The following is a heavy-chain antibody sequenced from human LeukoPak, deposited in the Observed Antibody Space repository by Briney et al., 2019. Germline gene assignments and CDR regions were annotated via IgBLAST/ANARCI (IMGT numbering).Heavy chain of an antibody. J-gene: IGHJ5*02. CDR1: GYTLTELS. D-gene: IGHD1-26*01. CDR2: INPNSGGT. Sequence: ASVKVSCKVPGYTLTELSMHWVRQAPGQGLEWMGWINPNSGGTNYAQKFQGRVTMTRDTSISTAYMELSRLRSDDTAVYYCARHVGWFDPWGQGTLVTVSS. CDR3: ARHVGWFDP. V-gene: IGHV1-2*02.